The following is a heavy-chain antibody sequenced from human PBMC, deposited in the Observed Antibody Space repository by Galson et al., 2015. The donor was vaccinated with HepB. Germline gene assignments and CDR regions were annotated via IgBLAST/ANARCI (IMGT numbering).Heavy chain of an antibody. CDR3: ARDLSSIAQYSGSYYEYYFDY. CDR1: GYTFTSYY. CDR2: INPSGGST. Sequence: SVKVSCKASGYTFTSYYMHWVRQAPGQGLEWMGIINPSGGSTSYAQKFQGRVTMTRDTSTSTVYMELSSLRSEDTAVYYCARDLSSIAQYSGSYYEYYFDYWGQGTLVTVSS. J-gene: IGHJ4*02. V-gene: IGHV1-46*01. D-gene: IGHD1-26*01.